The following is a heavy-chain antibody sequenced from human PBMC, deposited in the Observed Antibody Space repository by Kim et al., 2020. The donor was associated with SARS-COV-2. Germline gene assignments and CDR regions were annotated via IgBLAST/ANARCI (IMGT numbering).Heavy chain of an antibody. Sequence: SETLSLTCTVSSASITTYYWSWIRQPPGKGLEWIGDGYYSGRNNYNPSLKSRLTISVDTSKSQFSLNLRSVTAADTAVYYCASGHGWSGGTWFDPWGQGT. CDR1: SASITTYY. V-gene: IGHV4-59*01. J-gene: IGHJ5*02. CDR2: GYYSGRN. D-gene: IGHD6-25*01. CDR3: ASGHGWSGGTWFDP.